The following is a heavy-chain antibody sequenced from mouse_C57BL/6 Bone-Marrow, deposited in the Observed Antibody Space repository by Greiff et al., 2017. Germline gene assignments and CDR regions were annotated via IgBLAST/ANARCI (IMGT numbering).Heavy chain of an antibody. CDR1: GYTFTSYW. CDR3: ARSPYYGSPSFDY. J-gene: IGHJ2*01. Sequence: QVQLQQPGAELVKPGASVKLSCKASGYTFTSYWMHWVKQRPGRGLEWIGRIDPNSGGTKYNEKFKSKATLTVDKPSSTAYMPLSSLTSEDSAVYYCARSPYYGSPSFDYWGQGTTLTVSS. D-gene: IGHD1-1*01. V-gene: IGHV1-72*01. CDR2: IDPNSGGT.